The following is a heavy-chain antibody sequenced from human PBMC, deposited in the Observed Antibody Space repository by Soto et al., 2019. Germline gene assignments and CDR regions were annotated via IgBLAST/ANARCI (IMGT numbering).Heavy chain of an antibody. J-gene: IGHJ4*02. CDR2: VYHSGNT. CDR3: ATRGIVGPIY. V-gene: IGHV4-4*02. Sequence: QVQLQESGTGLVEPSGTLSLTCNVYDGSINNGDWCNWVRQPPGKGLEWIGEVYHSGNTNYNASLKSRVTVSVDKSRNQFSLGLTSGTPADTAVYYCATRGIVGPIYWGQGTLVTVSS. D-gene: IGHD1-26*01. CDR1: DGSINNGDW.